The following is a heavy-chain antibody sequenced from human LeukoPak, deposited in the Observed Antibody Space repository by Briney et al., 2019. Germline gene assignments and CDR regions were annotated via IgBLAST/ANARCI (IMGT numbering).Heavy chain of an antibody. CDR3: ARHDLLSGYYSLDY. D-gene: IGHD3-3*01. V-gene: IGHV3-7*01. Sequence: PGGSLRLSCAASGFSFTTYWMSWVRQAPGKGLEWVANIKQDGTEKYYVDSVRGRFTISRDNAKNSLYLQMDSLTVDDTAVYYCARHDLLSGYYSLDYWGQGTLVTVSS. J-gene: IGHJ4*02. CDR1: GFSFTTYW. CDR2: IKQDGTEK.